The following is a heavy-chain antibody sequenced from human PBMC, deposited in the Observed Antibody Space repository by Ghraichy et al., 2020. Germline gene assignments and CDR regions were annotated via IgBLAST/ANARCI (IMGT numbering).Heavy chain of an antibody. D-gene: IGHD5-12*01. CDR1: GFTFSSYG. CDR3: AKEGLRGTHYFDY. Sequence: GESLNISCAASGFTFSSYGMHWVRQAPGKGLEWVAVISYDGSNKYYADSVKGRFTISRDNSKNTLYLQMNSLRAEDTAVYYCAKEGLRGTHYFDYWGQGTLVTVSS. V-gene: IGHV3-30*18. J-gene: IGHJ4*02. CDR2: ISYDGSNK.